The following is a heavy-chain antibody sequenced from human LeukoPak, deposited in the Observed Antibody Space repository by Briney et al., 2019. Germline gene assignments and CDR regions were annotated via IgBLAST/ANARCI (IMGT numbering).Heavy chain of an antibody. Sequence: PGGSLRLSCAASGFTFSSYGMHWVRQAPGQGLEWVAFIRYDGSNKYYADSVKGRFTISRDNSKNTLYLQMNSLRAGDTAVYYCAKGTSSGWYFDYWGQGTLVTVSS. CDR2: IRYDGSNK. V-gene: IGHV3-30*02. CDR1: GFTFSSYG. D-gene: IGHD6-19*01. CDR3: AKGTSSGWYFDY. J-gene: IGHJ4*02.